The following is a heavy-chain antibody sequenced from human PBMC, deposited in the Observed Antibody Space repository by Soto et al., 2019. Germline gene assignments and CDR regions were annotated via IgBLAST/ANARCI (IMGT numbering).Heavy chain of an antibody. D-gene: IGHD3-10*01. CDR1: GYGXTSYG. Sequence: SXKVSSKAAGYGXTSYGIALVRQAPGQGLQWLGWISASNGNTKKAKKFQGRVTITTDTPSRTNYMDLRSLRPDDTAVYYCAGPFGGGEFDLDVWVQGTTGTVSS. J-gene: IGHJ6*02. CDR2: ISASNGNT. CDR3: AGPFGGGEFDLDV. V-gene: IGHV1-18*01.